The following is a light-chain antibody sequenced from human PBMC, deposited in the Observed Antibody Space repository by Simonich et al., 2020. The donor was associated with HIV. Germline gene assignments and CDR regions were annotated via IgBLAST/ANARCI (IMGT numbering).Light chain of an antibody. V-gene: IGLV2-14*03. J-gene: IGLJ3*02. CDR1: SSDIGAYNY. Sequence: QSALTQPASVSGSPGQSITISCTGTSSDIGAYNYVSWYQQHPGKAPQLLISDVSNRPSGISNRFSGSKSGNTASLTISGLQAEDEADYYCCSYAGSRNPWVFGGGTKLTVL. CDR2: DVS. CDR3: CSYAGSRNPWV.